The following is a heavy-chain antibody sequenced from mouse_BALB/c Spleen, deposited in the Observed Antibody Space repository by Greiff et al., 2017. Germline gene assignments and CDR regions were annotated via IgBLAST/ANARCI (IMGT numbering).Heavy chain of an antibody. J-gene: IGHJ2*01. CDR1: GYSITSGYY. CDR2: ISYDGSN. V-gene: IGHV3-6*02. CDR3: ARPYGYDEEGYYFDY. D-gene: IGHD2-2*01. Sequence: DVQLQESGPGLVKPSQSLSLTCSVTGYSITSGYYWNWIRQFPGNKLEWMGYISYDGSNNYNPSLKNRTSITLDTSKNQFFLKLNSVTTEDTATYYCARPYGYDEEGYYFDYWGQGTTLTVSS.